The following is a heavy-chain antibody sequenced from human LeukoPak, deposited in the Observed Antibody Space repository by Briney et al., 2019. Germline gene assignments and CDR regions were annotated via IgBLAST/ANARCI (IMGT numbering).Heavy chain of an antibody. CDR3: ARDFRTVDGMDV. J-gene: IGHJ6*02. V-gene: IGHV4-31*03. CDR1: GGSISSGGYY. CDR2: IYYSGST. D-gene: IGHD4-17*01. Sequence: SETLSLTCTVSGGSISSGGYYWSWIRQHPGKGLEWIGYIYYSGSTYYNPSLKSRVTISVDTSKNQFSLKLSSVTAADTAVYYCARDFRTVDGMDVWGQGTTVTVSS.